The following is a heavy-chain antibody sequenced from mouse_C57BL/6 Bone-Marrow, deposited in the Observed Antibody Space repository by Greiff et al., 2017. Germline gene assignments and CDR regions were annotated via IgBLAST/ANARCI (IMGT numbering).Heavy chain of an antibody. CDR3: TTCDYYGSSPDY. CDR2: IDPENGDT. J-gene: IGHJ2*01. V-gene: IGHV14-4*01. D-gene: IGHD1-1*01. Sequence: VQLQQSGAELVRPGASVKLSCTASGFNIKDDYMHWVKQRPEQGLEWIGWIDPENGDTEYASKFQGKATITADTSSNTAYLQLSSLTSEDTAVYYCTTCDYYGSSPDYWGQGTTRTVSA. CDR1: GFNIKDDY.